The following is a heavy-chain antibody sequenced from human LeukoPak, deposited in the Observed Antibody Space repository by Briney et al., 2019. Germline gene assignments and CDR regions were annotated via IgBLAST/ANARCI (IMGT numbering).Heavy chain of an antibody. CDR2: INPNSGGT. Sequence: PGGSLRLSCAASGFTFSSYGMHWVRQAPGQGLEWMGWINPNSGGTNYAQKFQGRVTMTRDTSISTAYMELSRLRSDDTAVYYCARGYDTIPPVDFDYWGQGTLVTVSS. V-gene: IGHV1-2*02. D-gene: IGHD3-9*01. CDR1: GFTFSSYG. CDR3: ARGYDTIPPVDFDY. J-gene: IGHJ4*02.